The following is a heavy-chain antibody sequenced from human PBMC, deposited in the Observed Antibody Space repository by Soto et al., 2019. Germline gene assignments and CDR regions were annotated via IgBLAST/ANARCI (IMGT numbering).Heavy chain of an antibody. V-gene: IGHV3-23*01. Sequence: GESLKISCAASGFTFSSYAMSWVRQAPGKGLEWVSAISGSGGSTYYADSVKGRFTISRDNSKNTLYLQMNSLRAEDTAVYYCAKNDDILTGYYRVEYFQHWGQGTLVTVSS. CDR1: GFTFSSYA. J-gene: IGHJ1*01. D-gene: IGHD3-9*01. CDR2: ISGSGGST. CDR3: AKNDDILTGYYRVEYFQH.